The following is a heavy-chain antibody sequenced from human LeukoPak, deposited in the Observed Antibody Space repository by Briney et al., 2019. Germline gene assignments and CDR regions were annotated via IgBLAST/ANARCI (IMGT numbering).Heavy chain of an antibody. CDR2: IYYSGST. J-gene: IGHJ4*02. V-gene: IGHV4-59*01. CDR1: GGSISSYY. CDR3: ARAGYSYGPYYFDY. D-gene: IGHD5-18*01. Sequence: PSEILSLTCTVTGGSISSYYWSWIRQPPGKGLEWIGYIYYSGSTNYNPSLKSRVTISVDTSKNQFSLKLSSVTAADTAVYYCARAGYSYGPYYFDYWGQGTLVTVSS.